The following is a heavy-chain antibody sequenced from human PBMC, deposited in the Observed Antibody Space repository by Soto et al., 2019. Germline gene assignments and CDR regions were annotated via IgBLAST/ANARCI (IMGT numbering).Heavy chain of an antibody. D-gene: IGHD6-19*01. V-gene: IGHV3-30*18. Sequence: QVQLVESGGGVVQPGRSLRLSCAASGFTFSSYGMHWVRQAPGKGLEWVAVISYDGSNKYYADSVKGRFTISRDNSKSTLSLQITSRSSEDTSVYYCAKDFDGWLARDYYYYGRGVCGQGTTFTV. CDR3: AKDFDGWLARDYYYYGRGV. CDR1: GFTFSSYG. CDR2: ISYDGSNK. J-gene: IGHJ6*02.